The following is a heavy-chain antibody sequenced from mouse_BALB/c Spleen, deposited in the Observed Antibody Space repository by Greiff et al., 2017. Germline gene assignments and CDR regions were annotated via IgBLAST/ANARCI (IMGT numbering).Heavy chain of an antibody. J-gene: IGHJ2*01. CDR1: GFTFSSYG. CDR3: ARAYYGNYFDY. Sequence: EVKLMESGGGLVQPGGSLKLSCAASGFTFSSYGMSWVRQTPDKRLELVATINSNGGSTYYPDSVKGRFTISRDNAKNTLYLQMSSLKSEDTAMYYCARAYYGNYFDYWGQGTTLTVSS. V-gene: IGHV5-6-3*01. D-gene: IGHD2-10*01. CDR2: INSNGGST.